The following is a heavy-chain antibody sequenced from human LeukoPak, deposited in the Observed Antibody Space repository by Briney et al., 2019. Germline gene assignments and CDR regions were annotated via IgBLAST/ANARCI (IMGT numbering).Heavy chain of an antibody. Sequence: KPSETLSPTCTVSGGSISSSSYYWGWIRQPPGKGLEWIGSIYYSGSTYYNPSLKSRVTISVDTSKNQFSLKLSSVTAADTAVYYCARHYDSRLFDYWGQGTLVTVSS. D-gene: IGHD3-22*01. V-gene: IGHV4-39*01. CDR2: IYYSGST. CDR1: GGSISSSSYY. CDR3: ARHYDSRLFDY. J-gene: IGHJ4*02.